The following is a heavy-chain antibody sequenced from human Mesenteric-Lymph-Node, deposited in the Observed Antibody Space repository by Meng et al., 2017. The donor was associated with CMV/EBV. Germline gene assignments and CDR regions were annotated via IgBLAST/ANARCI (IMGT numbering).Heavy chain of an antibody. J-gene: IGHJ4*02. CDR3: ARLSLTGSYQTFDY. V-gene: IGHV4-34*01. Sequence: SETLSLTCAVYGGSFSGYYWSWIRQPPGKGLEWIGEINHSGSTNYNPSLKSRVTISLDTSKNQFSLKLSSVTAADTAVYYCARLSLTGSYQTFDYWGQGTLVTVSS. CDR1: GGSFSGYY. CDR2: INHSGST. D-gene: IGHD3-9*01.